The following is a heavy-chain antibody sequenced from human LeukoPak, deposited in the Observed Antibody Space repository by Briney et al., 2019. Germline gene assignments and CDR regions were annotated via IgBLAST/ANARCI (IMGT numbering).Heavy chain of an antibody. CDR2: IYYSGST. J-gene: IGHJ4*02. Sequence: SETLSLTCTVSGGSISSSSYYWGWIRQPPGKGLEWIGNIYYSGSTYYNPSLKSRVTISVDTSKNQFSPKLSFVTAADTAVYYCARDAWDYGSGSYSGWGQGTLVTVSS. CDR1: GGSISSSSYY. V-gene: IGHV4-39*07. CDR3: ARDAWDYGSGSYSG. D-gene: IGHD3-10*01.